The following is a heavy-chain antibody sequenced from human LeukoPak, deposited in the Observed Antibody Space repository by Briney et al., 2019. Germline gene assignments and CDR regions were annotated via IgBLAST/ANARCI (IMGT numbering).Heavy chain of an antibody. CDR3: ARGIEASSGWYVIDY. D-gene: IGHD6-19*01. CDR1: GYTFSSCA. J-gene: IGHJ4*02. V-gene: IGHV1-3*01. Sequence: ASVKVSCKASGYTFSSCAMHWVRQAPGQRLEWMGWINAGKGNTKYSQKFQGRVTITRDTSASTAYMELNSLRSEDTAVYYCARGIEASSGWYVIDYWGQGTLVTVTS. CDR2: INAGKGNT.